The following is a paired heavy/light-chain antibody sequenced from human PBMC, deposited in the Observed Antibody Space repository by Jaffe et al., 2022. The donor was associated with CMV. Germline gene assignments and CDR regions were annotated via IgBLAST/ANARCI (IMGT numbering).Heavy chain of an antibody. Sequence: QKQLAESGGGLVKPGGSLRLSCAASGFSISEFYMSWIRQAPGKGLEWVSYISNSGSIIYYGDSVKGRFTISRDNAKNSLFLQMNSLRAEDTAVYYCAIGSRGPTKNYYYYYGMDVWGQGTTVTVSS. CDR3: AIGSRGPTKNYYYYYGMDV. CDR1: GFSISEFY. V-gene: IGHV3-11*01. J-gene: IGHJ6*02. CDR2: ISNSGSII. D-gene: IGHD3-10*01.
Light chain of an antibody. Sequence: DIQMTQSPSTLSASVGDRVTITCRASQSISNWLAWYQQKPGKAPNLLIYKASTLESGVPSRFSGSGSGTEFTLTISNLQPDDFAIYYCQQFNSFSPTFGQGTKVEIK. V-gene: IGKV1-5*03. CDR3: QQFNSFSPT. J-gene: IGKJ1*01. CDR2: KAS. CDR1: QSISNW.